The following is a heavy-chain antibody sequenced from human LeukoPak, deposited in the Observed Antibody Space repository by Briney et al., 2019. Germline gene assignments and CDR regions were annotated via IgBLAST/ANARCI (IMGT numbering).Heavy chain of an antibody. D-gene: IGHD6-19*01. V-gene: IGHV3-21*01. J-gene: IGHJ4*02. CDR1: GFPFSSYN. Sequence: KTGGSLRLSCAASGFPFSSYNLNWVRQAPGKGLEWVSSISSGSYIYYADSVKGRFTISRDNAKNSVYLQMNSLRAEDTAVYYCATTYDYTSGGYDYWGQGTLVTVSS. CDR2: ISSGSYI. CDR3: ATTYDYTSGGYDY.